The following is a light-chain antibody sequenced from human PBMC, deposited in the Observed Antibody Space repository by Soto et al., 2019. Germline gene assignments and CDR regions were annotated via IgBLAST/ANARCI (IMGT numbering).Light chain of an antibody. CDR1: QSIDMN. CDR3: QQYGSSPRT. CDR2: DAS. Sequence: EVVMTQSPATLSLSPGERVTLSCRASQSIDMNLAWYQQKLGQAPRLLIYDASTRVTGIPGRFSGSGSGTDFTLTITRLEPEDFAVYYCQQYGSSPRTFGQGTRLEIK. V-gene: IGKV3-20*01. J-gene: IGKJ5*01.